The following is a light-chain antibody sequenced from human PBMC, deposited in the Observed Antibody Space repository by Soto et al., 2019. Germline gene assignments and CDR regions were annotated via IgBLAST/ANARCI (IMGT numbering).Light chain of an antibody. CDR3: SSYSISTSDL. Sequence: QSVLTHPASVSGSPGQSITISCPGTSSDVGGYDYVSWYQLHPGKAPKLMVFEVSNRPSGVSYRVSGAKSGNTASPTISWRQAENEADYVCSSYSISTSDLVGTVTKVTVL. CDR2: EVS. J-gene: IGLJ1*01. V-gene: IGLV2-14*01. CDR1: SSDVGGYDY.